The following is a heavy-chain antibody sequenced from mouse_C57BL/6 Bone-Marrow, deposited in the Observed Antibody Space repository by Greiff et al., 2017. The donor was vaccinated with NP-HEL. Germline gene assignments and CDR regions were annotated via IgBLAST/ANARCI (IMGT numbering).Heavy chain of an antibody. CDR1: GYAFSSSW. CDR3: ARVRIYYDYEDY. Sequence: VKLMESGPELVKPGASVKISCKASGYAFSSSWMNWVKQRPGKGLEWIGRIYPGDGDTNYNGKFKGKATLTADKSSSTAYMQLSSLTSEDSAVYFCARVRIYYDYEDYWGQGTTLTVSS. D-gene: IGHD2-4*01. CDR2: IYPGDGDT. V-gene: IGHV1-82*01. J-gene: IGHJ2*01.